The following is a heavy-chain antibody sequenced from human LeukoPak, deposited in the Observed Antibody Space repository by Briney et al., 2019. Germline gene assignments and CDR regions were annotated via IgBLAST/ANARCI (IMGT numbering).Heavy chain of an antibody. CDR1: GFTFSSYD. D-gene: IGHD1-26*01. J-gene: IGHJ4*02. CDR2: ISYDGSNK. V-gene: IGHV3-30*18. CDR3: AKEGSNGDFDY. Sequence: GRSLRLSCAASGFTFSSYDMHWVRQAPGKGLEWVTVISYDGSNKYYADSVKGRFTISRDNSKNTLYLKMNSLRAEDTAVYYCAKEGSNGDFDYWGQGTLVTVSS.